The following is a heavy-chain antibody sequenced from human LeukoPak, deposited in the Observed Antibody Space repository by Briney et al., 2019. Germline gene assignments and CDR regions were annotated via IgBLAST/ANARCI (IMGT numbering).Heavy chain of an antibody. V-gene: IGHV4-59*12. CDR3: ARESSGPWDY. J-gene: IGHJ4*02. CDR1: GGSISPYY. Sequence: SETLSLTCVVSGGSISPYYWSWIRQPPGKGLEWIGYIYYSGSTNYNPSLKSRVTISVDKSKNQFSLKLSSVTAADTAVYYCARESSGPWDYWGQGTLVTVSS. D-gene: IGHD3-22*01. CDR2: IYYSGST.